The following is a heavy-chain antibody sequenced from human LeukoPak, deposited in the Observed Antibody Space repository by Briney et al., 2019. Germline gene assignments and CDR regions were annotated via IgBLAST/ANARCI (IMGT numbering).Heavy chain of an antibody. D-gene: IGHD4-17*01. CDR2: IYSGGST. CDR3: AMGATVTSVDY. V-gene: IGHV3-53*01. Sequence: GGSLRLSCAASGFTVSSNYMSWVRQAPGKGLEWVSVIYSGGSTYYADSVKGRFTISRDNSKNTLYLQMNSLRAEDTAVYYCAMGATVTSVDYWGQGTLVTVSS. CDR1: GFTVSSNY. J-gene: IGHJ4*02.